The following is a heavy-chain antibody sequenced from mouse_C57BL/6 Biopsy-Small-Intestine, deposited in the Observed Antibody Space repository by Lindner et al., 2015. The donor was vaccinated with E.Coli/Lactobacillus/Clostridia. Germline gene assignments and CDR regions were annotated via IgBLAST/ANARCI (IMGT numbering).Heavy chain of an antibody. CDR1: GYSFTGYD. CDR2: MNPNSGST. CDR3: ARGYLFYDSSGYYITGEDY. J-gene: IGHJ4*01. D-gene: IGHD2-3*01. Sequence: SVKVSCKASGYSFTGYDINWVRQATGQGLEWMGWMNPNSGSTGYAQKFQGRVTMTRNTSISTAYMELSSLRSEDTAVYYCARGYLFYDSSGYYITGEDYWGQGTQVTVSS. V-gene: IGHV1S45*01.